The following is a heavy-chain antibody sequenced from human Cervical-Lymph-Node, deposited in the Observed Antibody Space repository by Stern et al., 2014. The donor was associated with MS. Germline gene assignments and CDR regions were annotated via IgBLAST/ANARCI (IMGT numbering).Heavy chain of an antibody. CDR1: GGSINNYY. J-gene: IGHJ5*02. CDR2: IYFSGST. D-gene: IGHD5-24*01. Sequence: QVQLQESGPGLVKPSETLSLTCTVSGGSINNYYWSWIRQPPGKGLEWIGHIYFSGSTTYNPSLRGRFTISVDTSKKQVSLSLTSVSAADTAVYYCARVGGAYYNYFDPWGQGTMVTVSS. CDR3: ARVGGAYYNYFDP. V-gene: IGHV4-59*01.